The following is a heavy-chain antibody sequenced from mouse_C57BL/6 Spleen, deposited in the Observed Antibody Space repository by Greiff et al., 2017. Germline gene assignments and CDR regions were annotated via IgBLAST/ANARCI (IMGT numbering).Heavy chain of an antibody. CDR1: GYTFTDYE. J-gene: IGHJ3*01. Sequence: QVQLQQSGAELVRPGASVTMSCKASGYTFTDYEMHWVKQTPVHGLEWIGAIDPETGGTAYNQKFKGKAILTADKSSSTAHMELRSLTSEDSAVYYCTSTCGSLACFAYWGQGTLVTVSA. V-gene: IGHV1-15*01. CDR2: IDPETGGT. D-gene: IGHD1-1*01. CDR3: TSTCGSLACFAY.